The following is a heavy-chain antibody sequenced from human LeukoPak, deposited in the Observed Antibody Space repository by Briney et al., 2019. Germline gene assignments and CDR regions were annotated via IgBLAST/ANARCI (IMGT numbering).Heavy chain of an antibody. CDR1: GFTFSSYA. Sequence: GGSLRLSCAASGFTFSSYAMHWVRQAPDKGLEWVAVISYDGSNKYYADSVKGRFTISRDNSKNTLYLQMNSLRAEDTAVYYCARGGFDPWGQGTLVTVSS. CDR3: ARGGFDP. D-gene: IGHD3-16*01. V-gene: IGHV3-30-3*01. J-gene: IGHJ5*02. CDR2: ISYDGSNK.